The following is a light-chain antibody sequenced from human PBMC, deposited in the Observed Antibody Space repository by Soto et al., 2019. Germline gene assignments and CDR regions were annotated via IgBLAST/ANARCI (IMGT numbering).Light chain of an antibody. CDR3: QQRSNLIT. J-gene: IGKJ5*01. V-gene: IGKV1-39*01. Sequence: DIQMTQSPSSLSASVGDRVTITCRASQSISSYLNWYQQKPGKAPKLLIYAASSLQSGVPSRFSGSGSGTDFTLTISSLEPEDFAVYYCQQRSNLITFGQGTRLEI. CDR1: QSISSY. CDR2: AAS.